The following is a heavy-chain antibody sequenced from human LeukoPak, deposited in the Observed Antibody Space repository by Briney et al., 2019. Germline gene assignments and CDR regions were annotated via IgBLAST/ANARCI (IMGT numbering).Heavy chain of an antibody. D-gene: IGHD3-10*01. CDR3: ARVYGSGARYYYYYMDV. J-gene: IGHJ6*03. V-gene: IGHV4-34*01. Sequence: PSVTLSLTCAVYGGSFSGYYWSWIRQPPGKGLEWIGEINHSGSTNYNPSLKSRVTISVDTSKNQFSLKLSSVTAADTAVYYCARVYGSGARYYYYYMDVWGKGTTVTVSS. CDR2: INHSGST. CDR1: GGSFSGYY.